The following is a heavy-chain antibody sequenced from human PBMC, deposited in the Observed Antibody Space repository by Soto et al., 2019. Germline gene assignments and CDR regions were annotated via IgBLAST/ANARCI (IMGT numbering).Heavy chain of an antibody. D-gene: IGHD3-3*01. Sequence: PSETLSLTCTVSGGSISSSSYYWGWIRQPPGKGLEWIGSIYYSGSTYYNPSLKSRVTISVDTSKNQFSLKLSSVTAADTAVYYCARLPYYDFWSGYISKPDYWGQGTLVTVSS. CDR2: IYYSGST. J-gene: IGHJ4*02. CDR1: GGSISSSSYY. V-gene: IGHV4-39*01. CDR3: ARLPYYDFWSGYISKPDY.